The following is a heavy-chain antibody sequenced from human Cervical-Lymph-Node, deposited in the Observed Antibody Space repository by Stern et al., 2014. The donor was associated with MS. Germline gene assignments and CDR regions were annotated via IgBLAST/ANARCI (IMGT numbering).Heavy chain of an antibody. V-gene: IGHV3-7*01. J-gene: IGHJ5*01. Sequence: EVQLVESGGGLVQPGGSQRLSCVASGSTFSTSWMSWVRQAPGKGLEWVANIKRDGSETYYLDSVKGRFTISRDNAKSSLYLEMNSLRAEDTAVYYCTRFLQSGWSDLFDSWGRGTLVNVYS. D-gene: IGHD6-19*01. CDR3: TRFLQSGWSDLFDS. CDR2: IKRDGSET. CDR1: GSTFSTSW.